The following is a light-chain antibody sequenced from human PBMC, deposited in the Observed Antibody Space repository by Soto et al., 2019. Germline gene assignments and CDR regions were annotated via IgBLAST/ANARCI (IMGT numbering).Light chain of an antibody. CDR3: QSRA. Sequence: DIQLTQTPSTLSASVGDEVTITCRASQTISRWLALYQQKPGRAPKLLIYDASTLESGVPSRVSGSGSETEFTLTISRLQPDDFATYFCQSRAFGQGTRLEIK. J-gene: IGKJ5*01. CDR2: DAS. V-gene: IGKV1-5*01. CDR1: QTISRW.